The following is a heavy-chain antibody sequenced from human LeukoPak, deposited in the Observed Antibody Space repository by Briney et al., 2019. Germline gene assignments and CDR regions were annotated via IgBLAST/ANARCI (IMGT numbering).Heavy chain of an antibody. Sequence: SETLSLTCTVSGGSISSSSYYWGWIRQPPGKGLEWIGSIYYSGSTYYNPSLKSRVTISVNTSKNQFSLKLSSVTAADTAVYYCARTPRDSSGYFPFDYWGQGTLVTVSS. CDR3: ARTPRDSSGYFPFDY. V-gene: IGHV4-39*01. D-gene: IGHD3-22*01. J-gene: IGHJ4*02. CDR1: GGSISSSSYY. CDR2: IYYSGST.